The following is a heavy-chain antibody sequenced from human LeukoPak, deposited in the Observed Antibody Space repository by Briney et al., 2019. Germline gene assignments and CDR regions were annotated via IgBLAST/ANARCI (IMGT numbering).Heavy chain of an antibody. Sequence: PSETLSLTCTVSGGSISSGSYYWSWIRQPAGKGLEWIGRIYTSGSTNYNPSLKGRLTISVDTSKNQFSLKLSSVTAADTAVYYCARTRGVPYGDYLNDYWGQGTLVTVSS. CDR2: IYTSGST. D-gene: IGHD4-17*01. CDR3: ARTRGVPYGDYLNDY. CDR1: GGSISSGSYY. V-gene: IGHV4-61*02. J-gene: IGHJ4*02.